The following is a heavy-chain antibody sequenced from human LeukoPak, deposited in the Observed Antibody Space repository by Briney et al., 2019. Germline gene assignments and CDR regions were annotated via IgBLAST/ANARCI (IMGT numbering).Heavy chain of an antibody. Sequence: GSLRLSCAASGFTFSSYSMNWVRQAPGKGLEWVSSISSSSSYIYYADSVKGRFTISRDNAKNSLYLQMNSLRAEDTAVYYCVRDPRDYGGNSGFDYWGRGTLVTVSS. CDR3: VRDPRDYGGNSGFDY. D-gene: IGHD4-23*01. CDR2: ISSSSSYI. CDR1: GFTFSSYS. V-gene: IGHV3-21*01. J-gene: IGHJ4*02.